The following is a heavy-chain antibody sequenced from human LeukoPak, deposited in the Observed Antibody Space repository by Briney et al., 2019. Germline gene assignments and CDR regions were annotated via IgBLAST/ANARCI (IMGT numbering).Heavy chain of an antibody. CDR3: ARDRPLLSGWSWFDP. CDR2: IFHGGTT. V-gene: IGHV4-38-2*02. J-gene: IGHJ5*02. D-gene: IGHD6-19*01. Sequence: PSKTLSLTCVVSGYSMSIDYYWAWIRQPPGKGLEWIGTIFHGGTTYYSLSLKSRVTISLDTSKSQFSLKLLSVTAADTAVYYCARDRPLLSGWSWFDPWGQGTLVTVSS. CDR1: GYSMSIDYY.